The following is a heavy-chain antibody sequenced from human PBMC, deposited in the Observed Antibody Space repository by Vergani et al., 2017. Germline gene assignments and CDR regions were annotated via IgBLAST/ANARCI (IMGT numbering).Heavy chain of an antibody. CDR3: ARGRQDNWYVDL. CDR1: GGSINPSSSF. Sequence: QLQLQESGPGLVKPSETLSLICTVSGGSINPSSSFWGWIRQSPGKGLEWTGSINYVGRTYYIPSLQSRATVFVDTSKNQYSLNLTSVTAADTAVYYFARGRQDNWYVDLWGRGTLVTVSS. CDR2: INYVGRT. V-gene: IGHV4-39*02. J-gene: IGHJ2*01.